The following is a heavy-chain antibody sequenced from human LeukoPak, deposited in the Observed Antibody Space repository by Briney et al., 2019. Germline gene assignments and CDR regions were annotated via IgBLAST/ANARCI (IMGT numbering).Heavy chain of an antibody. V-gene: IGHV1-8*03. CDR1: GYTFTSYD. D-gene: IGHD6-13*01. CDR3: AITAAGIKEKANWFDP. CDR2: MNPNSGNT. Sequence: ASVKVSCKASGYTFTSYDINWVRQATGQGLEWMGWMNPNSGNTGYAQKFQGRVTITRNTSISTAYMELSSLRSEDTAVYYCAITAAGIKEKANWFDPWGQGTLVTVSS. J-gene: IGHJ5*02.